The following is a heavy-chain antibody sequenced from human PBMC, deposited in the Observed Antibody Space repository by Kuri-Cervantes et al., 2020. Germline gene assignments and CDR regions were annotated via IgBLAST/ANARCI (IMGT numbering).Heavy chain of an antibody. CDR3: AQSGDGYNGPFDY. J-gene: IGHJ4*02. D-gene: IGHD5-24*01. V-gene: IGHV3-30-3*01. Sequence: GGSLRLSCAASGFTFSSYEMNWVRQAPGKGLEWVAVISYDGSNKYYADSVKGRFTISRDNSKNTLYLQMNSLRAEDTAVYYCAQSGDGYNGPFDYWGQGTLVTVSS. CDR2: ISYDGSNK. CDR1: GFTFSSYE.